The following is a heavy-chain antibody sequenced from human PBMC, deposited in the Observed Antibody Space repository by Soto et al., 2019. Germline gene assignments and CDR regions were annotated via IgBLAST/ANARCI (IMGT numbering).Heavy chain of an antibody. CDR3: ARDQGKDYDFWSGYYIFDY. CDR1: GFTFSSYA. Sequence: GGSLRLSCAASGFTFSSYAMHWVRQAPGKGLEYVSAISSNGGSTYYANSVKGRFTISRDNSKNTLYLQMGSLRAEDMAVYYCARDQGKDYDFWSGYYIFDYWGQGTLVTVSS. CDR2: ISSNGGST. J-gene: IGHJ4*02. V-gene: IGHV3-64*01. D-gene: IGHD3-3*01.